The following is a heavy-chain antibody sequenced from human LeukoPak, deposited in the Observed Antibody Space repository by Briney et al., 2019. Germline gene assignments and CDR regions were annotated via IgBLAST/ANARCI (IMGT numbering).Heavy chain of an antibody. V-gene: IGHV3-7*02. CDR3: ATSRNGYPFDP. CDR2: IKEDGSQK. D-gene: IGHD5-24*01. CDR1: GFTFSNYW. J-gene: IGHJ5*02. Sequence: GGSLRLSCAASGFTFSNYWMSWVRQAPGKGLEWVANIKEDGSQKYYADSLKGRFTISRDNAKNSLSLQMDSLRAADTALYYCATSRNGYPFDPWGQEPLVTVSS.